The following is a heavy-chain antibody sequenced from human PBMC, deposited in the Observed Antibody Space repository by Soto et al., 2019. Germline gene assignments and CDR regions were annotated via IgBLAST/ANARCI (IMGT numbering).Heavy chain of an antibody. CDR1: GFTFSSYW. CDR3: ARALGYSSGEYGMDV. J-gene: IGHJ6*02. Sequence: HGGSLRLSCAASGFTFSSYWMSWVRQAPGKGLEWVANIKQDGSEKYYVDSVKGRFTISRDNAKNSLYLQMNSLRAEDTAVYYCARALGYSSGEYGMDVWGQGTTVTVSS. D-gene: IGHD6-19*01. V-gene: IGHV3-7*03. CDR2: IKQDGSEK.